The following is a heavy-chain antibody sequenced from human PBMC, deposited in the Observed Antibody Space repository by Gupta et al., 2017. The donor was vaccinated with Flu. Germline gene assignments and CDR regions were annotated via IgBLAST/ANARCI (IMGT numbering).Heavy chain of an antibody. Sequence: QVQLQESGPGLVKPSETLSLTCTVSGGSINGHYWSWIRQSPGKGLEWFGYIYYSGSTKYNPSLKSRVTISVATSKNQFSLKLNSVTAADTAVYFCARSPGIEPLDAFDIWGQGTVVTVSS. CDR1: GGSINGHY. D-gene: IGHD3-10*01. J-gene: IGHJ3*02. V-gene: IGHV4-59*08. CDR3: ARSPGIEPLDAFDI. CDR2: IYYSGST.